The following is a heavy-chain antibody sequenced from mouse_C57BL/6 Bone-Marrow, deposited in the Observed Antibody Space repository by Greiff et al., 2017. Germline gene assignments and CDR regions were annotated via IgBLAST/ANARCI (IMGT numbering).Heavy chain of an antibody. CDR3: TSLITTVVAFDY. CDR2: IDPETGGT. D-gene: IGHD1-1*01. V-gene: IGHV1-15*01. CDR1: GYTFTDYE. J-gene: IGHJ2*01. Sequence: QVQLKESGAELVRPGASVTLSCKASGYTFTDYEMHWVKQTPVHGLEWIGAIDPETGGTAYNQKFKGKAILTADKSSSTAYMELRSLTSEDSAVYYCTSLITTVVAFDYWGQGTTLTVSS.